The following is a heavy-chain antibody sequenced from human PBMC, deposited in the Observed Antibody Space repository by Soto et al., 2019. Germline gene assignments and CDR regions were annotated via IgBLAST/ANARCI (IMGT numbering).Heavy chain of an antibody. D-gene: IGHD5-18*01. V-gene: IGHV3-30-3*01. CDR2: ISNDGNRQ. CDR3: ARDIYSYGSVGTPDI. J-gene: IGHJ3*02. CDR1: GVSFSSQS. Sequence: PGGSLGLSCVASGVSFSSQSMHWVRTAPGKGLEWVAAISNDGNRQLYADSVKDRFTISRDNSRNTLDLQMNNLRTEDTGVYFCARDIYSYGSVGTPDIWGQGTMVTVSS.